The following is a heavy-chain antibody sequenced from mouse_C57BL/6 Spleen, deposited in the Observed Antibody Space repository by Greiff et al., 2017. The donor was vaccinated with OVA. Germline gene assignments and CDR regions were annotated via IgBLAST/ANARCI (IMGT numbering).Heavy chain of an antibody. V-gene: IGHV2-2*01. CDR3: ARKDGYYFYAMDY. J-gene: IGHJ4*01. CDR2: IWSGGST. Sequence: VKLMESGPGLVQPSQSLSITCTVSGFSLTSYGVHWVRQSPGKGLEWLGVIWSGGSTDYNAAFISRLSISKDNSKSQVFFKMNSLQADDTAIYYCARKDGYYFYAMDYWGQGTSVTVSS. CDR1: GFSLTSYG. D-gene: IGHD2-3*01.